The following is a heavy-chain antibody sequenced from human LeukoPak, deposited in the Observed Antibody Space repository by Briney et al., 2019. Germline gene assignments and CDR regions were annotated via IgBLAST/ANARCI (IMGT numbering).Heavy chain of an antibody. CDR3: ARATASNWFDP. D-gene: IGHD2-21*01. V-gene: IGHV3-7*01. CDR2: IKQDGSEK. J-gene: IGHJ5*02. CDR1: GFTFSSYW. Sequence: GGSLRLSCAASGFTFSSYWMSWVRQAPGKGLEWVANIKQDGSEKYYVDSVKGRFTISRDNAKNSLYLQMNSLGAEDTAVYYCARATASNWFDPWGQGTLVTVSS.